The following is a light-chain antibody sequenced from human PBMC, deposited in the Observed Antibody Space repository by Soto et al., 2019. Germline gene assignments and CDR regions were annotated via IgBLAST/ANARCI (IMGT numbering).Light chain of an antibody. CDR1: SSDVGAYNY. CDR2: DVS. V-gene: IGLV2-23*02. Sequence: QPALTQPAFVSGSPGQSITISCTGTSSDVGAYNYVSWYQQNPGKAPKLLIYDVSKRPSGVSNRFSGSKSGNTASLTISGLQAEDEADYYCCSYAGSSTYVFGTGTKVTVL. J-gene: IGLJ1*01. CDR3: CSYAGSSTYV.